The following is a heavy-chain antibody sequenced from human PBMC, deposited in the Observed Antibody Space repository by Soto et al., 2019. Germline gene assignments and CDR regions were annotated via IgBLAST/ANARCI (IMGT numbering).Heavy chain of an antibody. D-gene: IGHD6-19*01. J-gene: IGHJ3*02. CDR3: ATSVAVAASGGDAFDI. CDR2: MNLKSGNT. CDR1: RYTFTGYD. V-gene: IGHV1-8*01. Sequence: ASVKVSCKAPRYTFTGYDMNWVRQASGQGLEWMGWMNLKSGNTGYAQKFQGRVSMTRNTSIGTAYMELSSLRSEDTAVYFCATSVAVAASGGDAFDIWGQGTMVTV.